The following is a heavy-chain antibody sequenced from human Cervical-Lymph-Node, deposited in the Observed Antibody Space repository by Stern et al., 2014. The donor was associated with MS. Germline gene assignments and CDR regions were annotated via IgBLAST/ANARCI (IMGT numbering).Heavy chain of an antibody. CDR1: GFTFTNHA. J-gene: IGHJ4*02. Sequence: EVQLLESGGGLVQPGKSLRLSCAGSGFTFTNHAMNWVRQAPGKGLEWISAISNSGGNTYYADSVKGRFTVSRDDSRNTLFLQMNSLRAEDTAVYFCARGGELTATPGDHWGQGTLVTVSS. D-gene: IGHD2-21*02. CDR2: ISNSGGNT. V-gene: IGHV3-23*01. CDR3: ARGGELTATPGDH.